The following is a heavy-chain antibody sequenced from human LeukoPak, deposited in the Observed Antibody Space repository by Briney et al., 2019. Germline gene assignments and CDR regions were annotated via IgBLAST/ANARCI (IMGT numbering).Heavy chain of an antibody. CDR1: SGYW. J-gene: IGHJ3*02. V-gene: IGHV3-7*01. CDR2: IKQDGSEK. D-gene: IGHD1-26*01. Sequence: PGGSLRLSCAAFSGYWMTWVRQAPGKGLEWVANIKQDGSEKYYVDSVKGRFTISRDNAKNSLSLHMNSLRAGDTAVYYCARINSGRHLGDAFDIWGQGTTVTVSS. CDR3: ARINSGRHLGDAFDI.